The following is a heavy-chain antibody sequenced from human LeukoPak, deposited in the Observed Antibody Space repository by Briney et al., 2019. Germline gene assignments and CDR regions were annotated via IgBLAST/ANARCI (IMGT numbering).Heavy chain of an antibody. Sequence: GGSLRLSCAASGFTFSSYSMNWVRQAPGKGLEWVSSISSSSSYIYYTDSVKGRFTISRDNAKNSLYLQMNSLRAEDTAVYYCARDGLYCSSTSCYGRYWGQGTLVTVSS. CDR3: ARDGLYCSSTSCYGRY. D-gene: IGHD2-2*01. V-gene: IGHV3-21*01. CDR1: GFTFSSYS. CDR2: ISSSSSYI. J-gene: IGHJ4*02.